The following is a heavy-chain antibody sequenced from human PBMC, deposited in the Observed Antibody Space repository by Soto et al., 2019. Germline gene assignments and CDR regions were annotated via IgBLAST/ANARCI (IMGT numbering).Heavy chain of an antibody. V-gene: IGHV3-11*01. J-gene: IGHJ3*02. D-gene: IGHD6-19*01. Sequence: QVQLVESGGGLVKPGGSLRLSCAASGFTFSDYYMSWIRQAPGKGLEWVSYISSSGSTIYYADSVKGRFTISRDNAKNSLYLLMNSLRAEHTAVYYYAGPSSGWYAGEEGFDIWGQGTMVTVSS. CDR2: ISSSGSTI. CDR1: GFTFSDYY. CDR3: AGPSSGWYAGEEGFDI.